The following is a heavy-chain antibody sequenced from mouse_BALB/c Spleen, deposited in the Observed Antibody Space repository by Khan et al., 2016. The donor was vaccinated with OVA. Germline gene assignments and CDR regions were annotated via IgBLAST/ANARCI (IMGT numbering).Heavy chain of an antibody. D-gene: IGHD2-10*01. CDR3: ARQPYYHYNIMDY. Sequence: QVQLKESGPGLVAPSQSLSITCTISGFSLTNYGVPWVRQPPGKGLEWLVVIWRDGSQTYNSALKSRLTISKDNSKSQVFLKMNSLQTDDTAMYFCARQPYYHYNIMDYWGQGTSVTVSS. CDR1: GFSLTNYG. CDR2: IWRDGSQ. J-gene: IGHJ4*01. V-gene: IGHV2-6-1*01.